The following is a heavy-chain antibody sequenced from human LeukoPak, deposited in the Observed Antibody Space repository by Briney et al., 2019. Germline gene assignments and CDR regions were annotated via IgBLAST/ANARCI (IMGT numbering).Heavy chain of an antibody. Sequence: GGSLKLSCAASRFTSSGSAVHWVRQASGKGLEWVGRIRSKANNYATAYAASVKGRFTISRDDSKNTAYLQMNSLKTEDTAVYYCTRLATYSSGGNYWGQGTLVTVSS. V-gene: IGHV3-73*01. J-gene: IGHJ4*02. CDR2: IRSKANNYAT. CDR3: TRLATYSSGGNY. CDR1: RFTSSGSA. D-gene: IGHD6-19*01.